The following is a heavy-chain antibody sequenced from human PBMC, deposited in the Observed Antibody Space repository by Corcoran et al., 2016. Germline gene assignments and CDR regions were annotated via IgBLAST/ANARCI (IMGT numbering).Heavy chain of an antibody. J-gene: IGHJ4*02. CDR1: GYTFTGYY. Sequence: QVQLVQSGAEGKKPGASVKVSCKASGYTFTGYYMHWVRQAPGQGLEWMGWINPNSGGTNYAQKFQGRVTMTRDTSISTAYMELSSLRSDDTAVYYCARRRGGYIGGLDYWGQGTLVTVSS. V-gene: IGHV1-2*02. CDR2: INPNSGGT. D-gene: IGHD3-16*01. CDR3: ARRRGGYIGGLDY.